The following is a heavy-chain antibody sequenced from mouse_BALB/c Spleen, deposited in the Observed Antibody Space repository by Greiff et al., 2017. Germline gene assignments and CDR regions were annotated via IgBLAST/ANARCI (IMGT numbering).Heavy chain of an antibody. CDR1: GFAFSSYD. J-gene: IGHJ2*01. D-gene: IGHD1-1*01. V-gene: IGHV5-12-1*01. Sequence: EVQRVESGGGLVKPGGSLKLSCAASGFAFSSYDMSWVRQTPEKRLEWVAYISSGGGSTYYPDTVKGRFTISRDNAKNTLYLQMSSLKSEDTAMYYCARHITTVPFDYWGQGTTLTVSS. CDR3: ARHITTVPFDY. CDR2: ISSGGGST.